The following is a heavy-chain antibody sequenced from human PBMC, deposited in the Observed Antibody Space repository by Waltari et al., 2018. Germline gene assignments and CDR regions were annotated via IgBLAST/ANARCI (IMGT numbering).Heavy chain of an antibody. CDR2: IKPDGRQQ. CDR1: GFTLSSNW. V-gene: IGHV3-7*03. Sequence: EVQLVDSGGGLVQPGGSLRLSCAASGFTLSSNWMIWVRQAPGRGLEWLANIKPDGRQQYYVDSVRGRFSISRDNAKNSLYLQLNSLRAEDTAIYYCARDFNWGWDFWGQGTLVTVSS. J-gene: IGHJ4*02. D-gene: IGHD7-27*01. CDR3: ARDFNWGWDF.